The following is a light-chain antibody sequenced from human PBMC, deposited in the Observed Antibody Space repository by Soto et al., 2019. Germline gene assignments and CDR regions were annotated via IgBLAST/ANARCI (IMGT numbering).Light chain of an antibody. CDR1: QSITSH. Sequence: EIVITQSPATLPVSPGERATLSCRASQSITSHLAWYQQRPGQSPRLLIYDASTRATGIPARFSGSGSGTEFTLTISSLQSEDSAFYYCQQYNKWPLTFGGGTKVDIK. J-gene: IGKJ4*01. CDR2: DAS. CDR3: QQYNKWPLT. V-gene: IGKV3D-15*01.